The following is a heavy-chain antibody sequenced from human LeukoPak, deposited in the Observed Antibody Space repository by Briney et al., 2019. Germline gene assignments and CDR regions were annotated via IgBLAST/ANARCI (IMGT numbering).Heavy chain of an antibody. CDR2: IYYSGSA. Sequence: SETLSLTCTVSGDSISRNDYYWGWIRQPPGKGLEWIGTIYYSGSAYYSPSLKSRVTISVGTSKTQFSLKLSSVTAADTAVYYCARAHSWLRFLYYYMDVWGEGTTVTVSS. D-gene: IGHD5-12*01. CDR1: GDSISRNDYY. V-gene: IGHV4-39*07. J-gene: IGHJ6*03. CDR3: ARAHSWLRFLYYYMDV.